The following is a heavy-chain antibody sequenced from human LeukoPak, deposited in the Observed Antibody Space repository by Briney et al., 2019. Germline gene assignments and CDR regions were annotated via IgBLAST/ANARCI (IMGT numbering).Heavy chain of an antibody. CDR3: ARAPGSGSYSAFDY. D-gene: IGHD1-26*01. J-gene: IGHJ4*02. CDR1: GYTFTTYA. Sequence: ASVKVSCKASGYTFTTYAMHWVRQAPGQRLEWTGWINTGNGNTKYSQRFQGRVTITRDASASTAYMDLSGLRSEDTAVYYCARAPGSGSYSAFDYWGQGTLVTVSS. CDR2: INTGNGNT. V-gene: IGHV1-3*04.